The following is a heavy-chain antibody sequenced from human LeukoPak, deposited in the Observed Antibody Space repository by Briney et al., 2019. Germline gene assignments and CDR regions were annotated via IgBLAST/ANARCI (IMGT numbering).Heavy chain of an antibody. CDR2: IKQDGSER. J-gene: IGHJ6*02. Sequence: GGSLRLSCAASGFTFSSSWMSWVRQAPGRGLEWVANIKQDGSERYYVDSVKGRFTISRDNAKSSLYLQMNSLRAEDTAVYYCARARGIGFFGVVITRINYYGMDVWGQGTTVTVSS. CDR1: GFTFSSSW. CDR3: ARARGIGFFGVVITRINYYGMDV. D-gene: IGHD3-3*01. V-gene: IGHV3-7*01.